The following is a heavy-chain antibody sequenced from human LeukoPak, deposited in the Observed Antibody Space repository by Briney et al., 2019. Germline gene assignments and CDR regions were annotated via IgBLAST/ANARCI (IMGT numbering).Heavy chain of an antibody. CDR1: GYTFTSYA. Sequence: GASVKVSCKASGYTFTSYAISWVLQAPGQGLEWMGWISAYNGNTNYAQKLQGRVTMTTDTSTSTAYMELRSLRSDDTAVYYCARDTPYGSGSYFDYWGQGTLVTVSS. CDR3: ARDTPYGSGSYFDY. V-gene: IGHV1-18*01. J-gene: IGHJ4*02. CDR2: ISAYNGNT. D-gene: IGHD3-10*01.